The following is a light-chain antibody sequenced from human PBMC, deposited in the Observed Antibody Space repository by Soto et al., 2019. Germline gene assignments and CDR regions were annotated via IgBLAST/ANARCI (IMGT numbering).Light chain of an antibody. J-gene: IGKJ4*01. CDR2: GAS. CDR3: QQVHDYPIT. CDR1: QDISSY. Sequence: DIQLTQSPSFLSASVGDRVTVTCRSSQDISSYLAWYQQKPGKAPQILIYGASTLQSGVPPRFGGSGSGTVFTLTISSLQPEDSATYFCQQVHDYPITFGGGTKVAIK. V-gene: IGKV1-9*01.